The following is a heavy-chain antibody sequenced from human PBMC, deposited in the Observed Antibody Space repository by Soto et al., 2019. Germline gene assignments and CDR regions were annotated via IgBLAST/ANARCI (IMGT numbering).Heavy chain of an antibody. CDR2: ISGSGGTT. CDR3: AKALKYGTTGSSRGYYFDY. J-gene: IGHJ4*02. CDR1: GFTFSTFG. D-gene: IGHD1-1*01. Sequence: PGGSLRLSCAASGFTFSTFGMSWVRQAPGKGLEWVSAISGSGGTTYYADSVRGRFTISRDNSKNTLYLQMNSLRAEDTAVYYCAKALKYGTTGSSRGYYFDYWGQGTLVTVSS. V-gene: IGHV3-23*01.